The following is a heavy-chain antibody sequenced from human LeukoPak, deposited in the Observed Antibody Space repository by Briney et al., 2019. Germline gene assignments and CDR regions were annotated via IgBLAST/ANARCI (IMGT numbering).Heavy chain of an antibody. CDR3: ARMIVGATYNVGDFDY. CDR2: IYHSGST. CDR1: GGSISSYY. J-gene: IGHJ4*02. V-gene: IGHV4-59*12. Sequence: SETLSLTCTVSGGSISSYYWSWIRQPPGKGLEWIGYIYHSGSTYYNPSLKSRVTISVDRSKNQFSLKLSSVTAADTAVYYCARMIVGATYNVGDFDYWGQGTLVTVSS. D-gene: IGHD1-26*01.